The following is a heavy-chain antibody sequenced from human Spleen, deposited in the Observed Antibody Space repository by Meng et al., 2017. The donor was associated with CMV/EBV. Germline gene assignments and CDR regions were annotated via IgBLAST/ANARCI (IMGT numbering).Heavy chain of an antibody. CDR2: IKQDGNNK. D-gene: IGHD3-9*01. V-gene: IGHV3-7*04. J-gene: IGHJ4*02. CDR3: AKEYFGADY. Sequence: SCAASGFTFSRYWMNWVRQAPGKGLEWVANIKQDGNNKYYADSVKGRFTISRDNSKNTLYLQMNSLRAEDTAVYYCAKEYFGADYWGQGTLVTVSS. CDR1: GFTFSRYW.